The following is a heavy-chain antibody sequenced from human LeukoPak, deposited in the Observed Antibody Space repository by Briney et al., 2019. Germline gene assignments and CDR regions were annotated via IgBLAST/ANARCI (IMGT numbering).Heavy chain of an antibody. CDR1: GFTFSSYG. Sequence: GGSLRLSCAASGFTFSSYGMHWVRQAPGRGLEWVAVISYDGSNKYYADSVKGRFTISRDNAKNSLYLQMNSLGPEDTAVYYCARDPYSGNYGNYYYHYMDVWGKGTTVTISS. CDR3: ARDPYSGNYGNYYYHYMDV. V-gene: IGHV3-30*12. CDR2: ISYDGSNK. D-gene: IGHD1-26*01. J-gene: IGHJ6*03.